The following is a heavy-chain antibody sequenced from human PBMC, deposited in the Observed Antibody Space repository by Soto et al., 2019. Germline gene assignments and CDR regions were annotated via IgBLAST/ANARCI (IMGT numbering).Heavy chain of an antibody. CDR3: ARVPDYVRALYFDY. CDR2: IYYSGST. CDR1: GGSISSGDYY. D-gene: IGHD3-16*01. J-gene: IGHJ4*02. Sequence: SETLSLTCTVSGGSISSGDYYWSWIRQPPGKGLEWIGYIYYSGSTYYNPSLKSRVTISVDTSKNQFSLKLSSVTAADTAVYYCARVPDYVRALYFDYWGQGTLVTVSS. V-gene: IGHV4-30-4*01.